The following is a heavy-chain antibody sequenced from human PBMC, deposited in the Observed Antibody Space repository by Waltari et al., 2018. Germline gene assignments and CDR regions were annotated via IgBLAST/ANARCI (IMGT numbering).Heavy chain of an antibody. J-gene: IGHJ4*02. CDR3: ARSYSRGVIPPFFDY. Sequence: QVQLRESGPGLVKPSQTLSLTCPVPGGSISSDGYYWSWIRQPPGKGLEGIGYFYYSGSTYYNPSLKSRVIISADTSKNEFSLKLSSVTAADTAVYYCARSYSRGVIPPFFDYWGQGTLVTVSS. V-gene: IGHV4-31*03. CDR1: GGSISSDGYY. D-gene: IGHD3-10*01. CDR2: FYYSGST.